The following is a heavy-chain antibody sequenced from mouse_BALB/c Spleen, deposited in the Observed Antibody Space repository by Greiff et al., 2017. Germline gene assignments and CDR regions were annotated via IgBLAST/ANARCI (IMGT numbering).Heavy chain of an antibody. CDR1: GFTFSSYA. CDR3: ARSLYYYGSSHYFDY. D-gene: IGHD1-1*01. Sequence: EVKVVESGGGLVKPGGSLKLSCAASGFTFSSYAMSWVRQSPEKRLEWVAEISSGGSYTYYPDTVTGRFTISRDNAKNTLYLEMSSLRSEDTAMYYCARSLYYYGSSHYFDYWGQGTTLTVSS. CDR2: ISSGGSYT. V-gene: IGHV5-9-4*01. J-gene: IGHJ2*01.